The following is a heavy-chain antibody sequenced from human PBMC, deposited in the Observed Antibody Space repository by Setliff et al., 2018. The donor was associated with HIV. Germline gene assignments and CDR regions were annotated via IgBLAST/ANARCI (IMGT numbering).Heavy chain of an antibody. Sequence: SETLSPTCSVSGGSVNSYHWSWIRRPPGKGLEWIGYIYKSGTTNYSPSLKSRVTISAGPSKNQFSLKLTSVTAADTAVYYCGRLSETAMASFDSWGQGILVTVSS. J-gene: IGHJ4*02. D-gene: IGHD2-21*02. CDR3: GRLSETAMASFDS. CDR2: IYKSGTT. CDR1: GGSVNSYH. V-gene: IGHV4-59*08.